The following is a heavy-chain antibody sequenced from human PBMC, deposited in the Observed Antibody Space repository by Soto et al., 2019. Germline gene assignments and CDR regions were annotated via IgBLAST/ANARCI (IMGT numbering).Heavy chain of an antibody. Sequence: GASVKVSCKASGCTFTSYGISWVRQAPGQGLEWMGWISAYNGNTNYAQKVQGRVTMTTDTSTSTADLQLRSLRSDDTAVYYCARFKGQWLFPEGFDPWGQGTVDTSPQ. CDR2: ISAYNGNT. V-gene: IGHV1-18*04. CDR1: GCTFTSYG. J-gene: IGHJ5*02. CDR3: ARFKGQWLFPEGFDP. D-gene: IGHD6-19*01.